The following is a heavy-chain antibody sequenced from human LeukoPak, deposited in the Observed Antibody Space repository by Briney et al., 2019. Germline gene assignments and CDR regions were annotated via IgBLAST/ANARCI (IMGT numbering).Heavy chain of an antibody. CDR3: ARVRSIGWPSCMDV. Sequence: ASVKVSCKASGYTFTGYYMHWERQAPGQGLEWMGWINPNSGGTNYAQKFQGRVTMTRDTSISTAYMELSRLRSDDTAVYYCARVRSIGWPSCMDVWGQGTTVTVSS. J-gene: IGHJ6*02. D-gene: IGHD6-19*01. CDR2: INPNSGGT. V-gene: IGHV1-2*02. CDR1: GYTFTGYY.